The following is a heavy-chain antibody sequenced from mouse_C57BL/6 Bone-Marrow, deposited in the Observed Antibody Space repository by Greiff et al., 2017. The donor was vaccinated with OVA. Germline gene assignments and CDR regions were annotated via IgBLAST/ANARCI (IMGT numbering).Heavy chain of an antibody. V-gene: IGHV5-12*01. CDR2: ISNGGGST. CDR1: GFTFSDYY. CDR3: ARHGYYGSSYAWFAY. Sequence: DVKLVESGGGLVQPGGSLKLSCAASGFTFSDYYMYWVRQTPEKRLEWVAYISNGGGSTYYPDTVKGRFTISRDNAKNTLYLQMSRLKSEDTAMYYCARHGYYGSSYAWFAYWGQGTLVTVSA. J-gene: IGHJ3*01. D-gene: IGHD1-1*01.